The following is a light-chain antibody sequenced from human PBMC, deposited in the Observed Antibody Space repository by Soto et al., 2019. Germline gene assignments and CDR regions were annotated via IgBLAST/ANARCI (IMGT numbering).Light chain of an antibody. V-gene: IGLV1-44*01. J-gene: IGLJ2*01. CDR1: SSNIGSNM. Sequence: QSVLPQTPSLSGTPGQRVTIYCSGSSSNIGSNMVNWYQQLPGTAPKLLIFNYNQRPSGVPDRFSASKSGTSASLAISGLQSEDESEYYCAAWDDSLNGVVFGGGTKVTVL. CDR3: AAWDDSLNGVV. CDR2: NYN.